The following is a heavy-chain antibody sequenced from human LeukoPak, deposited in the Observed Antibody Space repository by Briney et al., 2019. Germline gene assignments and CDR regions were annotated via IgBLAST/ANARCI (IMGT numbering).Heavy chain of an antibody. J-gene: IGHJ4*02. V-gene: IGHV3-21*01. Sequence: GGSLRLSCAASGFTFSSYSMNWVRQAPGKGLEWVSSISSSSSYIYYADSVKGRFTISRDNSKNTLYLQMNSLRAEDTAVYYCARESDTAMALSFDYWGQGTLVTVSS. CDR1: GFTFSSYS. CDR3: ARESDTAMALSFDY. CDR2: ISSSSSYI. D-gene: IGHD5-18*01.